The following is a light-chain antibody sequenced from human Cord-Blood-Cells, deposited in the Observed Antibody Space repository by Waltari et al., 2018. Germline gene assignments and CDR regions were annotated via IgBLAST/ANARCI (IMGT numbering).Light chain of an antibody. CDR1: KSGDKY. CDR3: QAWDSSTVV. J-gene: IGLJ2*01. V-gene: IGLV3-1*01. CDR2: QDS. Sequence: SYELTQPPSVSVPPGQTASITCPGDKSGDKYACWYQPKPGQSPVLVIYQDSKRPPGIPERFSGSNSGNTATLTISGTQAMDEADYYCQAWDSSTVVFGGGTKLTVL.